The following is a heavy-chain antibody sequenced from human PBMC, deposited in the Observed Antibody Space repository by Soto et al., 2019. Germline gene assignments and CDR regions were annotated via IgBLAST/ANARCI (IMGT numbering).Heavy chain of an antibody. CDR2: IYYSGST. Sequence: SLSLTCTVSGGSISSCDYYWSWIRQHPGKGLEWIGYIYYSGSTYYNPSLKSRVTISVDTSKNQFSLKLSSVTAADTAVYYCPRGVTGVIIRSGNWFDPCGQGTLVTVSS. CDR1: GGSISSCDYY. J-gene: IGHJ5*02. D-gene: IGHD3-10*01. CDR3: PRGVTGVIIRSGNWFDP. V-gene: IGHV4-31*03.